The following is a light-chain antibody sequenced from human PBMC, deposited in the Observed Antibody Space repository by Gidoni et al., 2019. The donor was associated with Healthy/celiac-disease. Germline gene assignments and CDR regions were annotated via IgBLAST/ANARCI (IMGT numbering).Light chain of an antibody. CDR1: QSVSSD. Sequence: EIVLTQSPATLSLSPGERATLSCRASQSVSSDLAWYQQKPGQAPRLLIYDASNRATDIPARFSGSGSGTDFTLTISSLEPEDFAFYYCQQRSNWPPITFGQGTRLEIK. CDR3: QQRSNWPPIT. CDR2: DAS. J-gene: IGKJ5*01. V-gene: IGKV3-11*01.